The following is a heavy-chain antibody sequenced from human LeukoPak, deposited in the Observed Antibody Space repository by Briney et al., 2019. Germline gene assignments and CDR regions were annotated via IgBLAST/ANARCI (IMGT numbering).Heavy chain of an antibody. V-gene: IGHV3-49*04. D-gene: IGHD3-10*01. CDR3: TTESSGSMSLI. Sequence: GGSLRLSCTASGFTFGDYAISWVRQAPGKGLEWVGFIRSKDYGGTAEYAASVKGRFTISRDDSKNTLYLQINSLKTEDTAVYYCTTESSGSMSLIWGQGTLVTVSS. CDR2: IRSKDYGGTA. J-gene: IGHJ4*02. CDR1: GFTFGDYA.